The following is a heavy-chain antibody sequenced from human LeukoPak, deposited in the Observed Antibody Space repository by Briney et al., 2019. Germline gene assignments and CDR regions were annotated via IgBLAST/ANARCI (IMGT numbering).Heavy chain of an antibody. V-gene: IGHV4-34*01. CDR2: INHSGST. Sequence: SETLSLTCAVYGGSFSGYYWSWIRQPPGKGLEWIGEINHSGSTNYNPSLKSRVTISVDTSKNQFSLKLSSVTAADTAVYYCARGRDDYGDQFDYWGQGTLVTVSS. CDR1: GGSFSGYY. J-gene: IGHJ4*02. CDR3: ARGRDDYGDQFDY. D-gene: IGHD4-17*01.